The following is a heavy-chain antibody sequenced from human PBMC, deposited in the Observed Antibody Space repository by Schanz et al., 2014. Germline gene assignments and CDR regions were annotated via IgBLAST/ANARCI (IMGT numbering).Heavy chain of an antibody. J-gene: IGHJ5*02. CDR1: GFTFSNYW. CDR3: ARGRARQLVHWFDP. D-gene: IGHD6-13*01. Sequence: VQLVESGGSVVQPGRSLRLSCAASGFTFSNYWIHWVRQAPGKGLVWVSRIDADGNSTSYADSVKGRFTISRDNARYSLYLEMNSLRAEDTAVYYCARGRARQLVHWFDPWGQGTLVTVSS. CDR2: IDADGNST. V-gene: IGHV3-74*02.